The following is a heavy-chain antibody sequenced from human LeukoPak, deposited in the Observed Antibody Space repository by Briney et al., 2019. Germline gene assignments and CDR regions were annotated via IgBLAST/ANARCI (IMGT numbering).Heavy chain of an antibody. CDR1: GGSISSSSYY. V-gene: IGHV4-39*01. CDR3: ARRGPRAYGSGSYHDY. J-gene: IGHJ4*02. CDR2: FYYSGST. Sequence: PSETLSLTCTVSGGSISSSSYYWGWIRQPPGKGLEWIGSFYYSGSTYYNPSLKSRVTISVDTSKNQCSLKLSSVTAADTAVYYCARRGPRAYGSGSYHDYWGQGTLVTVSS. D-gene: IGHD3-10*01.